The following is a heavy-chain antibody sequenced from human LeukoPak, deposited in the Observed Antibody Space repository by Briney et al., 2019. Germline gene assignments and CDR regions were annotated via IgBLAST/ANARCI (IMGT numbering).Heavy chain of an antibody. CDR1: GGSISSSSYY. CDR2: IYYSGST. Sequence: SETLSLTCTVSGGSISSSSYYWGWIRQPPGKGLEGIVSIYYSGSTYYNPSLKSRVTISVDTSKNQFCLKLSSVTAADTAVYYCARGDCSGGSCYLFDYWGQGALVTVSS. J-gene: IGHJ4*02. CDR3: ARGDCSGGSCYLFDY. D-gene: IGHD2-15*01. V-gene: IGHV4-39*01.